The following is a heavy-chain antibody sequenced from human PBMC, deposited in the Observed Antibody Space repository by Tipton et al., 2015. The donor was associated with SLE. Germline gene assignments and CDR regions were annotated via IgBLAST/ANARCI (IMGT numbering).Heavy chain of an antibody. V-gene: IGHV4-61*09. J-gene: IGHJ6*02. CDR1: GGSISSGSYY. D-gene: IGHD6-6*01. CDR2: VYTSGST. Sequence: LRLSCTVSGGSISSGSYYWSWIRQPAGKGLEWIGHVYTSGSTNYNPSLKSRVTISEDTSKNQFSLKLSSVTAADTAVYYCARHSSSSYYYYYGMDVWGQGTTVTVSS. CDR3: ARHSSSSYYYYYGMDV.